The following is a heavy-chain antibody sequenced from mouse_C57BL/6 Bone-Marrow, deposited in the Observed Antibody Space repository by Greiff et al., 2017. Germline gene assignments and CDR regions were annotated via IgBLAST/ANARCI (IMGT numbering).Heavy chain of an antibody. CDR3: GRSVANGPYVDY. J-gene: IGHJ2*01. Sequence: EVQGVESGGGLVQPGGSLSLSCAASGFTFTDYYMSWVRQPPGKALEWLGVIRNKANGYTTEYSASVKGLFTISRDNSQSILYLQMNALRAEDRATYYCGRSVANGPYVDYWGQGTTLTVSA. CDR1: GFTFTDYY. V-gene: IGHV7-3*01. D-gene: IGHD1-1*02. CDR2: IRNKANGYTT.